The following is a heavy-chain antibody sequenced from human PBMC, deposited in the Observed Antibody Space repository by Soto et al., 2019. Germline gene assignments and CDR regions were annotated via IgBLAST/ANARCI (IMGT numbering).Heavy chain of an antibody. V-gene: IGHV3-23*01. D-gene: IGHD3-10*01. Sequence: EVQLLESGGGLVQPGGSLRLSCAASGFTFSSYAMSWVRQAPGKGLEWVSAISGRGDSTYYTASAKGRFTISRDNSKNTLYLQMNSLRAEDTAVYYCAKDWGPYGSGSYLNDYWGQGTLVTVSS. CDR1: GFTFSSYA. J-gene: IGHJ4*02. CDR2: ISGRGDST. CDR3: AKDWGPYGSGSYLNDY.